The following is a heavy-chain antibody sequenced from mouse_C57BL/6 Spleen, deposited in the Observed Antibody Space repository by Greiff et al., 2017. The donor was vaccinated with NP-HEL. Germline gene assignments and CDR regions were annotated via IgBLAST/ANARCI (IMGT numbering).Heavy chain of an antibody. D-gene: IGHD1-1*01. V-gene: IGHV1-81*01. CDR2: IYPRSGNT. J-gene: IGHJ1*03. CDR1: GYTFTSYG. Sequence: QVQLQQSGAELARPGASVKLSCKASGYTFTSYGISWVKQSTGQGLEWIGEIYPRSGNTYYNEKFKGKATLTADKSSSTAYMELRSLTSGDSAVYVCATPSSTVVARGYFDVWGTGTTVTVSS. CDR3: ATPSSTVVARGYFDV.